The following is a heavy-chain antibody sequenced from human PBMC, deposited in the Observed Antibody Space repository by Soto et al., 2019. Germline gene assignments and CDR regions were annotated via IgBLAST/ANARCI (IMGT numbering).Heavy chain of an antibody. J-gene: IGHJ3*02. V-gene: IGHV1-69*01. CDR2: IIPIFGTA. Sequence: QVQLVQSGAEVKKPGSSVKVSCKASGGTFSSYAISWVRQAPGQGLEWMGGIIPIFGTANYAQKFQGRVTITADESTSTAYMGLSSLRSEDTAVYYCARRRHIINYYDSSQKGHAFDIWGQGTMVTVSS. CDR1: GGTFSSYA. D-gene: IGHD3-22*01. CDR3: ARRRHIINYYDSSQKGHAFDI.